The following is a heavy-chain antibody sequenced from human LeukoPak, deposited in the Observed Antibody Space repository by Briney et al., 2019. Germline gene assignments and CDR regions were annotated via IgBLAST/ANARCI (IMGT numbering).Heavy chain of an antibody. D-gene: IGHD1-26*01. J-gene: IGHJ6*02. CDR3: ARTSLDYYYGMDV. Sequence: GGSLRLSCAASGFTFSSYAMSWVRQAPGKGLEWVSAISGSGGSTCYADSVKGRFTISRDNSKNTLYLQMNSLRAEDTAVYYCARTSLDYYYGMDVWGQGTTVTVSS. CDR1: GFTFSSYA. V-gene: IGHV3-23*01. CDR2: ISGSGGST.